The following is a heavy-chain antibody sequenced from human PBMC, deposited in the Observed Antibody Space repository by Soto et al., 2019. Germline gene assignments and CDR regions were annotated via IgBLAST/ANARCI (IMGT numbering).Heavy chain of an antibody. V-gene: IGHV1-69*01. CDR2: IIPIFGTA. CDR3: ARVPLPITVFGVVTPSYFDY. D-gene: IGHD3-3*01. J-gene: IGHJ4*02. CDR1: GGTFSSYA. Sequence: QVQLVQSGAEVKKPGSSVKVSCKASGGTFSSYAISWVRQAPGHGLEWMGGIIPIFGTAKYAQKFQCRVTITADESRGAAYMELSRLRSEDTAVSYCARVPLPITVFGVVTPSYFDYWGQGTLVTVSS.